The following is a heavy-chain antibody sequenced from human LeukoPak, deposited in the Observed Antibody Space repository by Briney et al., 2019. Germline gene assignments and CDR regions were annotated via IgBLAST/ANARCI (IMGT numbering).Heavy chain of an antibody. CDR3: AREGSGSYYYFDY. CDR1: GYTLTELS. V-gene: IGHV1-24*01. J-gene: IGHJ4*02. D-gene: IGHD1-26*01. CDR2: FDPEDGET. Sequence: GASVKVSCKVSGYTLTELSMHWVRQAPGKGLEWMGGFDPEDGETIYAQKFQGRVTMTEDTSTSTAYMELRSLRSDDTAVYYCAREGSGSYYYFDYWGQGTLVTVSS.